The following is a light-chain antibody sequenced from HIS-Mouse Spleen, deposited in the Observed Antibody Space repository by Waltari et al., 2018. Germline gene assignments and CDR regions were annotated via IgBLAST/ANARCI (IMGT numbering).Light chain of an antibody. CDR2: DVS. CDR1: SSDVGGYTY. CDR3: CSYAGSYTGV. V-gene: IGLV2-11*01. J-gene: IGLJ1*01. Sequence: QSALTQPRSVSVSPAQSVTSSCTGTSSDVGGYTYVSWYQQHPGTAPKLMIYDVSKRPSGVPDRFSGSKSGNTASLTISGLQAEDEADYYCCSYAGSYTGVFGTGTKVTVL.